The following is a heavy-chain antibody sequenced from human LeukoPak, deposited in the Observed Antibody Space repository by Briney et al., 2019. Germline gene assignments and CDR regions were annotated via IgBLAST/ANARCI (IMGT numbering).Heavy chain of an antibody. CDR3: ARVRSGYCSSTSCHAFDI. CDR2: ISSSSSYI. CDR1: GFTFSSYS. J-gene: IGHJ3*02. Sequence: GGSLRLSCAASGFTFSSYSMNWVRQAPGKGLKWVSSISSSSSYINYADSVKGRFTISRDNAKNSLYLQMNSPRAEDTAVYYCARVRSGYCSSTSCHAFDIWGQGTMVTVSS. V-gene: IGHV3-21*01. D-gene: IGHD2-2*01.